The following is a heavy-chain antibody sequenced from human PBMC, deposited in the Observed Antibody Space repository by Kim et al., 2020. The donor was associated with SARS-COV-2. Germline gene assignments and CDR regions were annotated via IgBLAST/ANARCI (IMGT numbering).Heavy chain of an antibody. CDR3: AKDRWFGELSSPSFDS. D-gene: IGHD3-10*01. CDR1: GFTFGDYA. V-gene: IGHV3-9*01. CDR2: IRWNSGSI. J-gene: IGHJ4*02. Sequence: GGSLRLSCAASGFTFGDYAMYWVRQAPGKGLEWVSGIRWNSGSIGYADSVRGRFTLSRDNAKNSLYLQMNSLRAEDTALYYCAKDRWFGELSSPSFDSWGQGTLVTVSS.